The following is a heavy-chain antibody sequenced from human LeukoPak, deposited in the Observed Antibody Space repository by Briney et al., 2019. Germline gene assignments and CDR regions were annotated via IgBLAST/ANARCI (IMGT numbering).Heavy chain of an antibody. CDR3: AKDNGEKAYYDFWSGLDFDY. CDR1: GFTFSSYA. CDR2: ISGSVGST. D-gene: IGHD3-3*01. J-gene: IGHJ4*02. V-gene: IGHV3-23*01. Sequence: GGSLRLSCAASGFTFSSYAMSWVRQAPGKGLEWVSAISGSVGSTYYADSVKGRFTISRDNSKNTLYLQMNSLRAEDTAVYYCAKDNGEKAYYDFWSGLDFDYWGQGTLVTVSS.